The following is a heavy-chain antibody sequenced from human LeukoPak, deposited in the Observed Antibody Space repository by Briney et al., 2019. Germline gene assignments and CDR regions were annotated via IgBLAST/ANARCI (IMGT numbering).Heavy chain of an antibody. CDR2: IIPILGTA. CDR1: GGTFSSYA. CDR3: AREGDYGDYYWFDP. J-gene: IGHJ5*02. Sequence: EASVNVSCKASGGTFSSYAISWVRQAPGQGLEWMGGIIPILGTANYAQKFQGRVTITADESTSTAYMELSSLRSEDTAVYYCAREGDYGDYYWFDPWGQGTLVTVSS. D-gene: IGHD4-17*01. V-gene: IGHV1-69*13.